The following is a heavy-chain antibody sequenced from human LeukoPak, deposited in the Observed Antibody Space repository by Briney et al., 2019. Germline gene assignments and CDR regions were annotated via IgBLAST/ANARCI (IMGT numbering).Heavy chain of an antibody. CDR2: ITTGDGNT. Sequence: GGSLRLSCTASGFTFSSYTMTWVRQAPGKGLKWVSTITTGDGNTYYADFVKGRFTVSRDDSKNTLYLQMNSLRAEDTAVYYCAKVDADYDSSGYYVYWGQGTLVTVSS. CDR1: GFTFSSYT. D-gene: IGHD3-22*01. CDR3: AKVDADYDSSGYYVY. J-gene: IGHJ4*02. V-gene: IGHV3-23*01.